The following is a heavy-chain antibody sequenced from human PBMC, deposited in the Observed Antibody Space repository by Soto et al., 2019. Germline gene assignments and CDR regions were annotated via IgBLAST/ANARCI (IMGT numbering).Heavy chain of an antibody. V-gene: IGHV4-59*08. J-gene: IGHJ6*02. CDR2: IYYSGST. D-gene: IGHD3-16*01. CDR3: ARGLWGFYYYYGMDV. Sequence: SETLSLTCTVSGGSVSSYYWSWVRQPPGKGLEWIGYIYYSGSTNYNPSLKSRVTISVDTSKNLFSLRLSSVTAADTAVYYCARGLWGFYYYYGMDVWGQGTTVTVSS. CDR1: GGSVSSYY.